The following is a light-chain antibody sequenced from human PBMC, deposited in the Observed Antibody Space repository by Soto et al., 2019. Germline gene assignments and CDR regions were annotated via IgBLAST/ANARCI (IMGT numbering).Light chain of an antibody. CDR1: QSIRSD. CDR2: ATS. Sequence: DIQMTQSPSSLSASVRDRVTITCRASQSIRSDLNWYQHKPGKAPKLLIYATSTLESGVPSRFSGSGSGTDFTLTISSLQPEDFATYYCQQSFSTPPYTFGQGTKVDIK. CDR3: QQSFSTPPYT. V-gene: IGKV1-39*01. J-gene: IGKJ2*01.